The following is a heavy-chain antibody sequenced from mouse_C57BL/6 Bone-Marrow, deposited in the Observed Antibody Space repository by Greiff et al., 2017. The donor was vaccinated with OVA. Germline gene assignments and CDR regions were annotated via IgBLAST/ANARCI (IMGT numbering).Heavy chain of an antibody. CDR3: ARGGYGTFAY. CDR2: IFPGSGST. D-gene: IGHD1-1*01. Sequence: VQLQQSEPELVKPGASVKMSCKASGYTFTDYVISWVKQRTGQGLEWIGEIFPGSGSTYYNEKFKGKATLTADKSSNTAYMQLSSLTSEDSAVYFCARGGYGTFAYWGQGTLVTVSA. V-gene: IGHV1-77*01. CDR1: GYTFTDYV. J-gene: IGHJ3*01.